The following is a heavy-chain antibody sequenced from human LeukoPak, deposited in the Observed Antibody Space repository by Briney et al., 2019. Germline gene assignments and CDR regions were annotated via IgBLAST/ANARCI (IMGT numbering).Heavy chain of an antibody. Sequence: GGSLRLSCAASGFTFSSYAMSWVRQAPGKGLEWVSAISGSGGSTYYADSVKGRFTISRDNSKNTLYLQMNSLRAEDTAVYYCAKDLGLSRWLVPTDWFDPWGQGTLVTVSS. CDR2: ISGSGGST. CDR1: GFTFSSYA. V-gene: IGHV3-23*01. CDR3: AKDLGLSRWLVPTDWFDP. D-gene: IGHD6-19*01. J-gene: IGHJ5*02.